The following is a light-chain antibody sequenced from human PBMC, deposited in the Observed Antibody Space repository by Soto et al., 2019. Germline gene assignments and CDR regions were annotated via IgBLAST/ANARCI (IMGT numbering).Light chain of an antibody. CDR1: QTVNSN. CDR2: GAS. CDR3: QQSYNWHPT. Sequence: EVVMTQSPATLSVSPGGRATLSCRASQTVNSNLAWYRQKPGQAPSLLIYGASTRATGIPARFSGSGSGTECTLTISSMQSEDFAVYYCQQSYNWHPTFGQANKLDIK. V-gene: IGKV3-15*01. J-gene: IGKJ2*01.